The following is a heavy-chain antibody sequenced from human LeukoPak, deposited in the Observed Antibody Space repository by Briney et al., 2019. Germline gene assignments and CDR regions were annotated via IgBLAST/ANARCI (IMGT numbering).Heavy chain of an antibody. CDR3: ARDGQIAARPPIDY. Sequence: GGSLRLSCAASGFTFSSYSMNWVRQAPGKGLEWVSSISSSSSYIYYADSVKGRFTISRDNAKNSLYLQMNSLRAEDTAVYCCARDGQIAARPPIDYWGQGTLVTVSS. D-gene: IGHD6-6*01. CDR1: GFTFSSYS. J-gene: IGHJ4*02. V-gene: IGHV3-21*01. CDR2: ISSSSSYI.